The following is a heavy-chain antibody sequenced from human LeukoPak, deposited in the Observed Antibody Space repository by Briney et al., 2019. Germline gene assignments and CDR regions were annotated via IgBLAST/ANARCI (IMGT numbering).Heavy chain of an antibody. J-gene: IGHJ4*02. D-gene: IGHD3-9*01. CDR1: GGSLSSSSYY. Sequence: PSDTLPLTCTVSGGSLSSSSYYWSWIRQPPGEGLEWIGEMKHSGITNYNPSLKSRVTISVDTSKNQFSLKLSSVTAADMAVYYCARRPILTGYYSWGQGTLVTVSS. V-gene: IGHV4-39*07. CDR3: ARRPILTGYYS. CDR2: MKHSGIT.